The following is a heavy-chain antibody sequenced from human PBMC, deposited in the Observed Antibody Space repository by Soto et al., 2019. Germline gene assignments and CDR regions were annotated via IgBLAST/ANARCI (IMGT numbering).Heavy chain of an antibody. J-gene: IGHJ6*02. CDR2: IYYSGST. Sequence: SETLSLTCTVSGGSISSGGYYWSWIRQHPGKGLEWIGYIYYSGSTYYNPSLKSRVTISVDTSKNQFSLKLSSVTAADTAVYYCARDGLGGRYYYYGMDVWGQGTTATVS. CDR1: GGSISSGGYY. V-gene: IGHV4-31*03. CDR3: ARDGLGGRYYYYGMDV. D-gene: IGHD3-16*01.